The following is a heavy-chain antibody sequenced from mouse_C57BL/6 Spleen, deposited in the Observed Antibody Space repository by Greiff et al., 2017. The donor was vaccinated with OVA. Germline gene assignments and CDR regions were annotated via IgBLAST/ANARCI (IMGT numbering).Heavy chain of an antibody. CDR2: IYPRSGNT. Sequence: VQLVESGAELARPGASVKLSCKASGYTFTSYGISWVKQRTGQGLEWIGEIYPRSGNTYYNEKFKGKAALTADKSSSTAYMELRSLTSEDSAVYFCATYYSNHYAMDYWGQGTSVTVSS. V-gene: IGHV1-81*01. CDR1: GYTFTSYG. D-gene: IGHD2-5*01. CDR3: ATYYSNHYAMDY. J-gene: IGHJ4*01.